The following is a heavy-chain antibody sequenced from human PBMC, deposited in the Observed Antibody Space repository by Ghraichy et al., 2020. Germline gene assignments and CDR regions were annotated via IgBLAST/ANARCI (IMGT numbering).Heavy chain of an antibody. CDR3: SLDQSQRITMVRGAYHL. CDR1: GFTFSSYS. CDR2: ISSSSSTI. V-gene: IGHV3-48*01. D-gene: IGHD3-10*01. Sequence: GGSLRLSCAASGFTFSSYSMNWVRQAPGKGLEWVSYISSSSSTIYYADSVKGRFTISRDNAKNSLYLQMNSLRAEDTAVYYCSLDQSQRITMVRGAYHLWGQGTLVTVSS. J-gene: IGHJ4*02.